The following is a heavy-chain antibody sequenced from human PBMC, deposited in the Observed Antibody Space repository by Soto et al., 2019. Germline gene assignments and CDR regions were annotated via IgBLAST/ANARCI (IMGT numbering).Heavy chain of an antibody. D-gene: IGHD5-12*01. CDR1: GFTFSSYA. CDR3: ARDKRDLYSVYDYVYYFDY. V-gene: IGHV3-30-3*01. Sequence: QVQLVESGGGVVQPGRSLRLSCAASGFTFSSYAMHWVRQAPGKGLEWVAVISYDGSNKYYADSVKGRFTISRDNSKNTLYLQMNSLRAEDTAVYYCARDKRDLYSVYDYVYYFDYWGQGTLVTVSS. J-gene: IGHJ4*02. CDR2: ISYDGSNK.